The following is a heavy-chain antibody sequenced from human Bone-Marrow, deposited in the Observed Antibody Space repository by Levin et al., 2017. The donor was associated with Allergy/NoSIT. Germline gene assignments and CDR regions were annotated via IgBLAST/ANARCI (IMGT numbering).Heavy chain of an antibody. CDR1: GFTFSNYG. CDR2: ISYDGNNK. V-gene: IGHV3-30*03. CDR3: AREPTPRLTYHLYYFDF. D-gene: IGHD1-14*01. J-gene: IGHJ4*02. Sequence: GESLKISCAASGFTFSNYGMHWVRHVPGKGLEWVAVISYDGNNKFYTDSVRGRFTISRDNSKNTLFLDMNSLGPEDTALYYCAREPTPRLTYHLYYFDFWGQGTLVTVSS.